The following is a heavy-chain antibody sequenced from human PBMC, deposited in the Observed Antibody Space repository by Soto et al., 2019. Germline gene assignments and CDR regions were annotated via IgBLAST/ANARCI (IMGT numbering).Heavy chain of an antibody. Sequence: SETLSLTCTVSGVSVSSDSYYWSWIRQPPGKGLEWIGYIYYSGSANYNPSLKSRVTISVDTSKNQFSLKLSSVTAADTAVYYCARDNNYDSSGLIDYWGQGALVTVSS. CDR2: IYYSGSA. D-gene: IGHD3-22*01. V-gene: IGHV4-61*01. J-gene: IGHJ4*02. CDR1: GVSVSSDSYY. CDR3: ARDNNYDSSGLIDY.